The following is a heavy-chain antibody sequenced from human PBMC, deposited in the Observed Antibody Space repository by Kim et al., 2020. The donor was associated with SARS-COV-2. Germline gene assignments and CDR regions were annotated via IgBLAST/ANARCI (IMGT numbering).Heavy chain of an antibody. Sequence: AQKFQGRVTMTRDTSTSTVYMELSSLRSEDTAVYYCARAGYSSSWYYFDYWGQGTLVTVSS. J-gene: IGHJ4*02. CDR3: ARAGYSSSWYYFDY. V-gene: IGHV1-46*01. D-gene: IGHD6-13*01.